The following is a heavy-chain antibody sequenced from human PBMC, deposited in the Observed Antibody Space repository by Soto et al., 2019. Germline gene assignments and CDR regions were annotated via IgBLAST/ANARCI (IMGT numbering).Heavy chain of an antibody. V-gene: IGHV4-39*01. J-gene: IGHJ6*02. Sequence: QPQLQESGPGLVKPSETLSLTCTVSGGSISSSSYYWGWIRQPPGKGLEWIGSIYYSGSTYYNPSLKSRVTISVDTSKNQFSLKLSSVTAADTAVYYCARLLYCTNGVCLQNYYYYGMDVWGQGTTVTVSS. CDR1: GGSISSSSYY. CDR3: ARLLYCTNGVCLQNYYYYGMDV. CDR2: IYYSGST. D-gene: IGHD2-8*01.